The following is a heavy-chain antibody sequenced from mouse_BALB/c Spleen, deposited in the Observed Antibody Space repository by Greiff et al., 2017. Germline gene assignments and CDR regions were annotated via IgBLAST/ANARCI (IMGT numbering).Heavy chain of an antibody. CDR2: ISSGGSYT. V-gene: IGHV5-6*01. J-gene: IGHJ3*01. CDR1: GFTFSSYG. Sequence: EVQLQQSGGDLVKPGGSLKLSCAASGFTFSSYGMSWVRQTPDKRLEWVATISSGGSYTYYPDSVKGRFTISRDNAKNTLYLQMSSLKSEDTAMYYCARRGGYDYVLSYWGQGTLVTVSA. D-gene: IGHD2-4*01. CDR3: ARRGGYDYVLSY.